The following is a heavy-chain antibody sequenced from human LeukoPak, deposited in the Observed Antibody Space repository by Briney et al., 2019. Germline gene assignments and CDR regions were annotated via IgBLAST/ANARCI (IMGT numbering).Heavy chain of an antibody. J-gene: IGHJ6*03. V-gene: IGHV3-23*01. CDR2: ISGSGDNT. CDR3: AKDLSLSVGDYYYYYMDV. D-gene: IGHD3-3*01. Sequence: PGGSLRLSCAASGFTFTSYAMSWVRQAPGKGLEWDSAISGSGDNTYYADSVKGRFTISRDDSKNTLYLQMNSLRAEDTAVYYCAKDLSLSVGDYYYYYMDVWGKGTTVTVSS. CDR1: GFTFTSYA.